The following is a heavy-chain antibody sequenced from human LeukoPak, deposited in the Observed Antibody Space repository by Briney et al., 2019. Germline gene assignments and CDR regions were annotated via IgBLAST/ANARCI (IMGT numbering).Heavy chain of an antibody. D-gene: IGHD6-13*01. CDR1: GFTFSSYS. Sequence: PGGSLRLSCAASGFTFSSYSMNWVRQAPGKGLEWVAVISYDGSNKYYADSVKGRFTISRDNSKNTLYLQMNSLRAEDTAVYYCARDGPYSSSWDSDAFDIWGQGTMVTVSS. CDR3: ARDGPYSSSWDSDAFDI. V-gene: IGHV3-30*03. CDR2: ISYDGSNK. J-gene: IGHJ3*02.